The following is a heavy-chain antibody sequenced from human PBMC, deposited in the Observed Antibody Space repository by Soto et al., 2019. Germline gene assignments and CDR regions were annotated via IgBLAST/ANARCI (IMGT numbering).Heavy chain of an antibody. CDR1: GFTFSSYS. Sequence: EVQLVQSGGGLVQPGGSLTLSCAASGFTFSSYSMNWVRQAPGKGLEWISYISTTSSSIYYADSVKGRFTISRDNAKNSLFLQMNSLRDADTAVYYCSRKGVAIDYCGQGALVTVSS. J-gene: IGHJ4*02. D-gene: IGHD5-12*01. CDR3: SRKGVAIDY. CDR2: ISTTSSSI. V-gene: IGHV3-48*02.